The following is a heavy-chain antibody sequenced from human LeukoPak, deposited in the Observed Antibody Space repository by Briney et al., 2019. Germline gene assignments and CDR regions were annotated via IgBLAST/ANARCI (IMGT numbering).Heavy chain of an antibody. D-gene: IGHD3-22*01. Sequence: GGSLRLSCAASGFTFSSYWMHWVRQAPGKGLVWVPRINSDGSSTSYADSVKGRFTISRDNAKNTLYLQMNSLRAEDTAVYYCARGRRTYYYDSSGYLDYWGQGTLVTVSS. CDR1: GFTFSSYW. J-gene: IGHJ4*02. CDR3: ARGRRTYYYDSSGYLDY. CDR2: INSDGSST. V-gene: IGHV3-74*01.